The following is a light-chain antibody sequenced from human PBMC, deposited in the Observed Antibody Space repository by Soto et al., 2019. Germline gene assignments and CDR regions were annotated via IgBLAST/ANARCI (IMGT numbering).Light chain of an antibody. V-gene: IGKV3-15*01. J-gene: IGKJ4*01. CDR2: GAS. CDR1: QSVSSN. Sequence: EIVMTQSPATLSVSPGERATLSCRASQSVSSNLDWYQQKPGKAPRLLIYGASTRATGIPARFSGSGSGTEFTLTISSLQAEALAVYYCQQYYNWQPLTCGVGTKVEIK. CDR3: QQYYNWQPLT.